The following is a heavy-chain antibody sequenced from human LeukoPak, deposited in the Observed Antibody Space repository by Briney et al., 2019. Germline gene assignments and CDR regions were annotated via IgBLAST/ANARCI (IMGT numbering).Heavy chain of an antibody. J-gene: IGHJ4*02. CDR3: ARSYYYEQYYFDY. V-gene: IGHV7-4-1*02. CDR1: GYTFSSFY. CDR2: INTNTGNP. D-gene: IGHD3-22*01. Sequence: ASVKVSCEASGYTFSSFYIHWVRQAPGQGLEWMGWINTNTGNPTYAQGFTGRFVFSLDTSVSTAYLQISSLKAEDTAVYYCARSYYYEQYYFDYWGQGTLVTVSS.